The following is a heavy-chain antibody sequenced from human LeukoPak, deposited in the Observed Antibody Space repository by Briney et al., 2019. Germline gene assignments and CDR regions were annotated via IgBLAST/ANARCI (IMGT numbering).Heavy chain of an antibody. Sequence: PGGSLRLSCAASGFTVSSNYMSWVRQAPGKGLEWVSVIYSGGSTYYADSVKGRFTISRDNSKNTLYLQMNSLRAEDTAVYYCARASPAGGVAGGDAFDIWGQGTMVTVSS. V-gene: IGHV3-66*01. CDR1: GFTVSSNY. J-gene: IGHJ3*02. D-gene: IGHD6-19*01. CDR3: ARASPAGGVAGGDAFDI. CDR2: IYSGGST.